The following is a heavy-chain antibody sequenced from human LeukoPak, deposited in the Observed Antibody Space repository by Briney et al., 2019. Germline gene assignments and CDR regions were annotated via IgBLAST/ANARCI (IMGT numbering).Heavy chain of an antibody. CDR1: GFTFTIYA. CDR3: TTFGAFDY. CDR2: INPSGNAT. Sequence: GGSLRLSCAAPGFTFTIYAMSWVRQAPGKGLEWVSSINPSGNATFYADSVKGRFTISRDNSENTLYLQMNSLRAEDTAVYYCTTFGAFDYWGQGTLVTVSS. D-gene: IGHD3-3*01. V-gene: IGHV3-23*01. J-gene: IGHJ4*02.